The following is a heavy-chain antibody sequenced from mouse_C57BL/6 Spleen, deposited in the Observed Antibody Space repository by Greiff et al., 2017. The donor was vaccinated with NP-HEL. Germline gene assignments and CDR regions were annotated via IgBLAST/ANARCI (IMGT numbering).Heavy chain of an antibody. Sequence: QVHVKQPGAELVKPGASVKLSCKASGYTFTSYWMHWVKQRPGRGLEWIGRIDPTSGGTKYNEKFKSKATLTVDKPSSTAYMQLSSLTSEDSAVYYCARSPLYYSNYEDYWGQGTTLTVSS. D-gene: IGHD2-5*01. CDR2: IDPTSGGT. CDR1: GYTFTSYW. V-gene: IGHV1-72*01. CDR3: ARSPLYYSNYEDY. J-gene: IGHJ2*01.